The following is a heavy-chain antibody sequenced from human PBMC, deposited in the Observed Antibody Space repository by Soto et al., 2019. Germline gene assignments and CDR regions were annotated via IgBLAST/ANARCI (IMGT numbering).Heavy chain of an antibody. J-gene: IGHJ4*02. CDR2: IYHSGST. V-gene: IGHV4-4*02. CDR1: GGSISSSNW. D-gene: IGHD6-19*01. CDR3: ARSYSSRSSYYSHY. Sequence: SETLSLTCAVSGGSISSSNWWSWVRQPPGKGLEWIGEIYHSGSTNYNPSLKSRVTISVDKSKNQFSLKLSSVTAADTAVYYCARSYSSRSSYYSHYRGQATLVTVFS.